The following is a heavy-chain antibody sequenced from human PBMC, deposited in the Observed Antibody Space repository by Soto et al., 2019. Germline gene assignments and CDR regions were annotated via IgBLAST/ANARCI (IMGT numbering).Heavy chain of an antibody. J-gene: IGHJ4*02. CDR1: GYTFTSYG. CDR3: ARGVTPYYFDY. V-gene: IGHV1-18*01. CDR2: ISAYHGNK. Sequence: QVQLVQSGAEVKKPGASVKVSCKASGYTFTSYGISWVRQAPGQGLEWMGWISAYHGNKKYAQKIQGRVTLTTDTSTSTAYMELMSLRSDDTAVYYCARGVTPYYFDYWGQGTLVTVSS. D-gene: IGHD4-4*01.